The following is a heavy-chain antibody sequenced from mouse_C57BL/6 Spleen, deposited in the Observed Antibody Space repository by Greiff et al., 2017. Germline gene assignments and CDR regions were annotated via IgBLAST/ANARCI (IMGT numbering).Heavy chain of an antibody. CDR1: GYTFTDYE. CDR3: TRRSLRREYYSMDY. CDR2: IDPETGGT. J-gene: IGHJ4*01. V-gene: IGHV1-15*01. D-gene: IGHD2-12*01. Sequence: VQLQQSGAELVRPGASVTLSCKSSGYTFTDYEMHWVQQTPVHGLEWIGAIDPETGGTASTQKFKGKAILTADNSSSTAYMELRSLTSEGSAVYYCTRRSLRREYYSMDYWGKGTSVTVSS.